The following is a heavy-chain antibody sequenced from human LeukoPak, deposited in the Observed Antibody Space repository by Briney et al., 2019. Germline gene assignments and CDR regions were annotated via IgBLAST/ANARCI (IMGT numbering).Heavy chain of an antibody. J-gene: IGHJ6*03. D-gene: IGHD6-6*01. CDR1: RFTFSSYA. CDR3: ARMSSTEIYYFYYMDV. V-gene: IGHV3-23*01. CDR2: ISNSGVST. Sequence: PGGSLRLSCAASRFTFSSYATNWVRQAPGKGLEWVSAISNSGVSTYYADSVKGRFTISRDNSKNTLYLQVDSLRAEDTAVYYCARMSSTEIYYFYYMDVWGKGTTVTVSS.